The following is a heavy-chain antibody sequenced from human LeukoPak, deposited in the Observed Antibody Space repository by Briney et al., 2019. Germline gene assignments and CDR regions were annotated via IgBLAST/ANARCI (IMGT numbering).Heavy chain of an antibody. V-gene: IGHV3-23*01. J-gene: IGHJ4*02. CDR2: LSASGGTT. Sequence: SGGSLRLSCAASGFTFSNDVMSWVRQAPGKGLEWVSTLSASGGTTYFADSVKGRSTISRDNSKNTLYLQMNSLRAEDTAVYYCAKAREIVPDSWGQGTLVTVSS. CDR3: AKAREIVPDS. D-gene: IGHD2-2*01. CDR1: GFTFSNDV.